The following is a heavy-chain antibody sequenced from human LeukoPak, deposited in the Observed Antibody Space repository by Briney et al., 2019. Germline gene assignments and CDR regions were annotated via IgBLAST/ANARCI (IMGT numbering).Heavy chain of an antibody. J-gene: IGHJ4*02. CDR3: ARAGITMVRGVDY. CDR1: GGSISSYY. V-gene: IGHV4-59*01. CDR2: IYYSGST. D-gene: IGHD3-10*01. Sequence: PSETLSLTCTVSGGSISSYYWSWIRQPPGKGLEWIGYIYYSGSTNYNPSLKSRVTISVDTSKNQFSLKLSSVTAADTAVYYCARAGITMVRGVDYWGQGTLVTVSS.